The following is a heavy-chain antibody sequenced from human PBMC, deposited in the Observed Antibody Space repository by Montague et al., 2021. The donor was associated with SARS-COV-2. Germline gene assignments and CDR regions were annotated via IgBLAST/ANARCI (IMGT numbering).Heavy chain of an antibody. CDR1: GGSFSGYY. V-gene: IGHV4-34*01. CDR3: ARVGRILLWFGELLPGEDYYGMDV. D-gene: IGHD3-10*01. J-gene: IGHJ6*02. CDR2: INHSGST. Sequence: SETLSLTCTVSGGSFSGYYWSWIRQPPGKGLEWIGYINHSGSTNXNPSLQSRVTISVDTSKNQFSLKLSSVTAADTAVYYCARVGRILLWFGELLPGEDYYGMDVWGQGTTVTVSS.